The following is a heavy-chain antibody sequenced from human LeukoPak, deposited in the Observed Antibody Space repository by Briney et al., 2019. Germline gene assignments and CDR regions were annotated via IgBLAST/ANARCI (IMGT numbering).Heavy chain of an antibody. J-gene: IGHJ4*02. Sequence: SETLSLTCTVSGGSISSYYWSWIRQPPGKGLEWIGYIYHSGSTYYNPSLKSRVTISVDRSKNQFSLKLSSVTAADTAVYYCARSADPYETYYYDSSGYIWGQGTLVTVSS. D-gene: IGHD3-22*01. CDR1: GGSISSYY. V-gene: IGHV4-59*12. CDR3: ARSADPYETYYYDSSGYI. CDR2: IYHSGST.